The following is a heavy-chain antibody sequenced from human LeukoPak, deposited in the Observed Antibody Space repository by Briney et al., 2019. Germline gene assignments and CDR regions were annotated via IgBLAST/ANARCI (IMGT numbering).Heavy chain of an antibody. CDR3: ARLEWLPLAGAFDI. Sequence: SETLSLTCTVSGGSISSSSYYWGWIRQPPGKGLEWIGSIYYSGSTYYNPSLKSRVTISVDTSKNQFSLKLSSVTAADTAVYYCARLEWLPLAGAFDIWGQGTMVTVSS. CDR1: GGSISSSSYY. CDR2: IYYSGST. D-gene: IGHD5-12*01. J-gene: IGHJ3*02. V-gene: IGHV4-39*07.